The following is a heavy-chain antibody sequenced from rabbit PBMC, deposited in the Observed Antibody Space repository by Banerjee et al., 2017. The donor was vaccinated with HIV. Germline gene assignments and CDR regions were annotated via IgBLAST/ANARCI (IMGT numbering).Heavy chain of an antibody. V-gene: IGHV1S40*01. D-gene: IGHD8-1*01. Sequence: QSLEESGGDLVKPGASLTLTCTASGFSFSSYGVTWVRQAPGKGLEWIGYINTVSVYTDYASWAKGRFTISKTSSTTVTLQMTSLTGADTATYFCGRSYGGDSYSPFTLWGQGTLVTVS. CDR2: INTVSVYT. J-gene: IGHJ4*01. CDR3: GRSYGGDSYSPFTL. CDR1: GFSFSSYG.